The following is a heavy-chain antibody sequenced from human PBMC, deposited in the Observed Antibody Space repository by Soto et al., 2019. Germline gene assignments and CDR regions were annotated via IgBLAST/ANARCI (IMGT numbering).Heavy chain of an antibody. Sequence: SETLSLTCTVSNGSMTYYYWSWIRQPPGKGLEWIGYVYYSGSTSYNPSLQSRVTISVDTSKNQFSLKLSSVTAADTAMYYCAKDLGYGKNWFDPWGQGTLVTVSS. CDR3: AKDLGYGKNWFDP. J-gene: IGHJ5*02. D-gene: IGHD4-17*01. CDR1: NGSMTYYY. V-gene: IGHV4-59*01. CDR2: VYYSGST.